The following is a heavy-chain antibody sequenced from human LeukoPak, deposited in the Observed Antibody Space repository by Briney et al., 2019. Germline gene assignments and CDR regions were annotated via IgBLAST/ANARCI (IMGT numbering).Heavy chain of an antibody. Sequence: SEILSLTCAVYVGSFSGYYWSWIRQPPWKGREWVVAINHSGSTNYNPSLKSRVTISVDTSKNQFSLKLSSVTAADTAVYYCARVGRYFDWLFRLEGSYYYGMDVWGQGTTVTVSS. CDR1: VGSFSGYY. D-gene: IGHD3-9*01. V-gene: IGHV4-34*01. CDR2: INHSGST. J-gene: IGHJ6*02. CDR3: ARVGRYFDWLFRLEGSYYYGMDV.